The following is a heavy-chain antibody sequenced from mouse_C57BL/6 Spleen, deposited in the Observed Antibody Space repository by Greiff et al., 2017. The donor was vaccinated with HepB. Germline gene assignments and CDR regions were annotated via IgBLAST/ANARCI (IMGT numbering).Heavy chain of an antibody. CDR1: GFTFSSYA. J-gene: IGHJ2*01. CDR3: TRDGGTPGGFDY. V-gene: IGHV5-9-1*02. Sequence: EVKLVESGEGLVKPGGSLKLSCAASGFTFSSYAMSWVRQTPEKRLEWVAYISSGGDYIYYADTVKGRFTISRDNARYTLYLQMSSLKSEDTAMYYCTRDGGTPGGFDYWGQGTTLTVSS. CDR2: ISSGGDYI. D-gene: IGHD2-14*01.